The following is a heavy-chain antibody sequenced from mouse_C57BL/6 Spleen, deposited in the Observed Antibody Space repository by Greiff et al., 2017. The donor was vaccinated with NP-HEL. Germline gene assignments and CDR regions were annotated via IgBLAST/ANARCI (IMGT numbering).Heavy chain of an antibody. D-gene: IGHD1-1*01. J-gene: IGHJ4*01. CDR2: INYDGSST. V-gene: IGHV5-16*01. CDR1: GFTFSDYY. CDR3: ARYYYGSPYAMDY. Sequence: EVQLVESEGGLVQPGSSMKLSCTASGFTFSDYYMAWVRQVPEKGLEWVANINYDGSSTYYLDSLKSRFIISRDNAKNILYLQMSSLKSEDTATYYCARYYYGSPYAMDYWGQGTSVTVSS.